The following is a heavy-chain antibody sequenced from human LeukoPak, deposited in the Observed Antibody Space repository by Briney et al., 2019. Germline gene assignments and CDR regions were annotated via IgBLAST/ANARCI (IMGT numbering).Heavy chain of an antibody. V-gene: IGHV3-53*01. J-gene: IGHJ4*02. D-gene: IGHD3-10*01. CDR3: ARSPHALWFGGGAFDY. Sequence: PGGSLRVRCAASGFNVSAKSMSWVRQTPEKGLEWVSVIYSTGITAYADSVKGRFSISRDNSKNILALQMNSLRVEDTAVYYCARSPHALWFGGGAFDYWGQGTLVTVSS. CDR2: IYSTGIT. CDR1: GFNVSAKS.